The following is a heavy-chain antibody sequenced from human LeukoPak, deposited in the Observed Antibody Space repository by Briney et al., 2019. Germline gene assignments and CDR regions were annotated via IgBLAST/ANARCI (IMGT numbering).Heavy chain of an antibody. D-gene: IGHD3-10*01. V-gene: IGHV4-39*01. CDR3: ARNKYYYGSGNYGVPNWFDP. Sequence: SETLSLTCTVSAGSISSNSYYWGRIRQPPGKGLQWIGSIYYSGSTYYNPSLKSRVTISVDTSKNQFSLKLNSVTAADTAVYYCARNKYYYGSGNYGVPNWFDPWGQGTLVTVSS. CDR2: IYYSGST. CDR1: AGSISSNSYY. J-gene: IGHJ5*02.